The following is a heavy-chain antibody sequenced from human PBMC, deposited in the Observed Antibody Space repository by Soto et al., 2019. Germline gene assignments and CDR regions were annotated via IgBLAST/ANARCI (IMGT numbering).Heavy chain of an antibody. J-gene: IGHJ4*02. Sequence: QVQLAESGGGVVQPGRSLRLSCAASGFSFSSYGMHWVRQAPGKGLEWVAIISYDGSTIYYEDSVKGRFTTSRDNSKNTLYLQTNSLRTEDTAVYYCAKGCLGGGNCFYIDQWGQGTLVTVSS. V-gene: IGHV3-33*05. D-gene: IGHD2-15*01. CDR1: GFSFSSYG. CDR2: ISYDGSTI. CDR3: AKGCLGGGNCFYIDQ.